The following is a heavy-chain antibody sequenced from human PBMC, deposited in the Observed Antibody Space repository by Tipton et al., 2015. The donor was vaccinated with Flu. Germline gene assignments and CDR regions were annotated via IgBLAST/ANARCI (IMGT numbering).Heavy chain of an antibody. D-gene: IGHD2-21*02. CDR3: ARDTAIVVVTATYYYYYGMDV. CDR2: TYYRSKWHN. Sequence: GLVKPSQTLSLTCAISGDSVSSNSAAWNWIRQSPSRGLEWLGRTYYRSKWHNDYAVSVKSQITINPDTSKNQFSLQLNSVTPEDTAVYYCARDTAIVVVTATYYYYYGMDVWGQGTTVTVSS. J-gene: IGHJ6*02. CDR1: GDSVSSNSAA. V-gene: IGHV6-1*01.